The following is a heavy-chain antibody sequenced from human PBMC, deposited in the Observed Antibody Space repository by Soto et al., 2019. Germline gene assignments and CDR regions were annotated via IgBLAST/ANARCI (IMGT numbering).Heavy chain of an antibody. V-gene: IGHV4-31*03. CDR3: ARSAQWDGFDP. CDR1: GGSISSINYY. Sequence: QVQLQESGPGLVKPSQTLSLTCTVSGGSISSINYYRSWIRQHPEKGLEWIGYISYSGSTFYNSSLTSRVTISLDTSKNQFSLKLTSVTAADTAIYYCARSAQWDGFDPWGQGTMVTVSS. J-gene: IGHJ3*01. D-gene: IGHD2-8*01. CDR2: ISYSGST.